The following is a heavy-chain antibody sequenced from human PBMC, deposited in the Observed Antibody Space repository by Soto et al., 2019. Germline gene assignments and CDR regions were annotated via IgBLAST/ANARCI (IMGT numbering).Heavy chain of an antibody. V-gene: IGHV1-3*01. CDR1: GYTFTSYA. CDR2: INAGNGNT. Sequence: QVQLVQSGAEVKKPGASVKVSCKASGYTFTSYAMHWVRQAPGQRLEWMGWINAGNGNTKYSRKFQGRVTITRDTAASDADIERRGHVAEDTAVYYYASVNTSTPDDWGQGTLVTVSS. D-gene: IGHD2-15*01. J-gene: IGHJ4*02. CDR3: ASVNTSTPDD.